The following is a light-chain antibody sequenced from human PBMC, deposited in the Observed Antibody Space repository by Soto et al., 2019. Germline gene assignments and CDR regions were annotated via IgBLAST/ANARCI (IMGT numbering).Light chain of an antibody. Sequence: QSALTQPASVSGSPGQSITISCTGTSSDVGAYNFVSWHQQHPGKAPKLMIYNVYDRPSGISYRFSGSKSGNTASLTISGLQAEDETDYFCSLYSSNGSLIFGPGTKVTVL. CDR3: SLYSSNGSLI. CDR1: SSDVGAYNF. V-gene: IGLV2-14*03. CDR2: NVY. J-gene: IGLJ1*01.